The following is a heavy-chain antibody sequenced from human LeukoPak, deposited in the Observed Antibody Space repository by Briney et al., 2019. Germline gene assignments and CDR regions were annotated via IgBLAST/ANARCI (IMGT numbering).Heavy chain of an antibody. CDR1: GGSISTYY. CDR2: IYTSGST. Sequence: TSETLSLTCTVSGGSISTYYWSWIRQPAGKGLEWIGRIYTSGSTNYNPSLKSRVTISVDTSKNQFSLKLSSVTAADTAMYYCARTVATIYHFDYWGQGTLVTVSS. CDR3: ARTVATIYHFDY. V-gene: IGHV4-4*07. D-gene: IGHD5-12*01. J-gene: IGHJ4*02.